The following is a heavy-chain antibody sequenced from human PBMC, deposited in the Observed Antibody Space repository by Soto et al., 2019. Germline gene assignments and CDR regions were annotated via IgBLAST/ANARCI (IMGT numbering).Heavy chain of an antibody. CDR3: SVIVVVVAATQFDY. Sequence: EVQLLESGGGLVQPGWSLRLSCAASGFTFSSYAMSWVRQAPGKGLEWVSAISGSGGSTYYADSVKGRFTISIDNSKNTLYLQMNSLRAEDTAVYYCSVIVVVVAATQFDYWGQGTLVTVSS. CDR1: GFTFSSYA. V-gene: IGHV3-23*01. CDR2: ISGSGGST. D-gene: IGHD2-15*01. J-gene: IGHJ4*02.